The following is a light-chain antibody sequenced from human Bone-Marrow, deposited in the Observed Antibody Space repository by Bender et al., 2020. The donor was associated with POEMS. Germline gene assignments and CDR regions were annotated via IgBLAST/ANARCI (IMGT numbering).Light chain of an antibody. CDR2: QDT. CDR3: QAWETYTVI. Sequence: SYEVTQPPSVSVSPGQTASITCSGDDLGDKYVAWYQQKPGQSPVLVIYQDTKRPSGLPERFSGSKSGNTATLTISGTQAMDEADYYYQAWETYTVIFGGGTKLTVL. CDR1: DLGDKY. J-gene: IGLJ2*01. V-gene: IGLV3-1*01.